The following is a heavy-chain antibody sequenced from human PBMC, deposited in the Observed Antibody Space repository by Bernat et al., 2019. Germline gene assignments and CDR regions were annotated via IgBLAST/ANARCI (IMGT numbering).Heavy chain of an antibody. J-gene: IGHJ5*02. D-gene: IGHD6-13*01. V-gene: IGHV3-30*14. Sequence: QVQLVESGGGVVQPGRSLRLSCVASGFTFSSHAMHWVRQAPGKGLEWVAVISYDTSNKFYADSVQGRFTISRDNSKNTLYLQMSSLRAEDTAVYYCVRAPGIAPAWGQGTLVTVSS. CDR2: ISYDTSNK. CDR1: GFTFSSHA. CDR3: VRAPGIAPA.